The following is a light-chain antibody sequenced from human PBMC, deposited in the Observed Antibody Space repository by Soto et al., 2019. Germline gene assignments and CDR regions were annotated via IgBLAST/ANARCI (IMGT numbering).Light chain of an antibody. CDR1: SIDVGGYNY. CDR3: SSYTSSSTLVV. J-gene: IGLJ1*01. Sequence: QSALTQPASLSGSPGQSITISCTGTSIDVGGYNYVSWYQQHPGKAPKLMIYDVSNRPSGVSNRFSGSKSGNTASLTISGLQAEDEADYYCSSYTSSSTLVVFGTGTKVTVL. CDR2: DVS. V-gene: IGLV2-14*01.